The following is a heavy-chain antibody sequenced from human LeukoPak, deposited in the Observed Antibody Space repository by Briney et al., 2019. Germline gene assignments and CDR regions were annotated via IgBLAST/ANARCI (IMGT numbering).Heavy chain of an antibody. D-gene: IGHD6-19*01. CDR3: AKGPVAGTSIVDY. Sequence: PGGSLRLSCAASGFTFSSYGTHWVRQAPGKGLEWVAVISYDGSNKYYADSVKGRFTISRDNSENTLYLQMNSLRAEDTAVYYCAKGPVAGTSIVDYWGQGTLVTVSS. V-gene: IGHV3-30*18. CDR2: ISYDGSNK. CDR1: GFTFSSYG. J-gene: IGHJ4*02.